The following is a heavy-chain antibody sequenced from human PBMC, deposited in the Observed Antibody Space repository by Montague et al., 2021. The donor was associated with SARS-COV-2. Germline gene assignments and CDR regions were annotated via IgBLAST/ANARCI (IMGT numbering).Heavy chain of an antibody. Sequence: SETLSLTGTVSGGSISSSSNYWGWIRQPPGKGLEWIGNIYYSGSTYYNPSLKSRVTISVDTSKNQFSLKLSSVTAADTAVYYCARLNFHITIFGVVSSRVFDYWGQGTLVTVSS. D-gene: IGHD3-3*01. J-gene: IGHJ4*02. CDR2: IYYSGST. V-gene: IGHV4-39*01. CDR1: GGSISSSSNY. CDR3: ARLNFHITIFGVVSSRVFDY.